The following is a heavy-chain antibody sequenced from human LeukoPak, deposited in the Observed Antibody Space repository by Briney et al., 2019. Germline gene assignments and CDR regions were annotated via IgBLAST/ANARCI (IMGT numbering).Heavy chain of an antibody. CDR3: ARDNVGSTYCGGDCINYGMDV. V-gene: IGHV4-34*01. CDR1: GGSFSGYY. J-gene: IGHJ6*02. CDR2: INHSGST. Sequence: KSSETLSLTCAVYGGSFSGYYWSWIRQPPGKGLGWIGEINHSGSTNYNPSLKSRVTISVDTSKNQFSLKLSSVTAADTAVYYCARDNVGSTYCGGDCINYGMDVWGQGTTVTVSS. D-gene: IGHD2-21*02.